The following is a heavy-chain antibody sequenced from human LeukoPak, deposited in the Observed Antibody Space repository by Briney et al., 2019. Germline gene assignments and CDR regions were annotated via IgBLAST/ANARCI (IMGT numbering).Heavy chain of an antibody. V-gene: IGHV3-23*01. Sequence: GGSLRLSCAASGFTFSSYAMSWVRQAPGKGLEWVSAISGSGGSTYYADSVKGRFTISRDNSKNTLSLQMNSMRAEDTAVYYSAKVSCSSTSCYYHYYYYMDVWGKGTTVTVSS. CDR2: ISGSGGST. CDR1: GFTFSSYA. CDR3: AKVSCSSTSCYYHYYYYMDV. J-gene: IGHJ6*03. D-gene: IGHD2-2*01.